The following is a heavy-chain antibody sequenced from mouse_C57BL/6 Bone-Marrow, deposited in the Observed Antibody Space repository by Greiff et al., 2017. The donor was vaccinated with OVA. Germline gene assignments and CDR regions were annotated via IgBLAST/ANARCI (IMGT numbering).Heavy chain of an antibody. CDR1: GFTFSNYW. V-gene: IGHV6-3*01. CDR3: TGRGPYWYFDV. Sequence: DVHLVESGGGLVQPGGSMKLSCVASGFTFSNYWMNWVRQSPEKGLEWVAQIRLKSDNYATHYAESVKGRFTISRDDSKSSVYLQMNNLRAEDTGIYYCTGRGPYWYFDVWGTGTTVTVSS. J-gene: IGHJ1*03. CDR2: IRLKSDNYAT.